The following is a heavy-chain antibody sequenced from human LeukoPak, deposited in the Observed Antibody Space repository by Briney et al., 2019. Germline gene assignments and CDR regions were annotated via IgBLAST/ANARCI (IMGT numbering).Heavy chain of an antibody. J-gene: IGHJ5*02. Sequence: PGGSLRLSCAASGFTFSSYGMHWVRQAPGKGLVWVSRINSAGNSTSYADSVKGRFTISRDNAKNTLYLQMKSLRDEDTAVYYCARAQAVAGTGGFDPWGQGTLVTVSS. CDR2: INSAGNST. CDR1: GFTFSSYG. CDR3: ARAQAVAGTGGFDP. D-gene: IGHD6-19*01. V-gene: IGHV3-74*01.